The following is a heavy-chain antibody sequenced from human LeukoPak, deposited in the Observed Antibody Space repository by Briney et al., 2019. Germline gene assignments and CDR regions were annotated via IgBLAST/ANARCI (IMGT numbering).Heavy chain of an antibody. CDR1: GYTFTGYY. V-gene: IGHV1-2*02. CDR2: INPNSGGT. D-gene: IGHD3-9*01. J-gene: IGHJ3*02. CDR3: ARTLVDAPNDAFDI. Sequence: ASVKVSCKASGYTFTGYYMHWVRQAPGQGLEWMGWINPNSGGTNYAQKFQGRVTMTRDTSISTAYMELSRLRSDDTAVYYCARTLVDAPNDAFDIWGQGTMVTVSS.